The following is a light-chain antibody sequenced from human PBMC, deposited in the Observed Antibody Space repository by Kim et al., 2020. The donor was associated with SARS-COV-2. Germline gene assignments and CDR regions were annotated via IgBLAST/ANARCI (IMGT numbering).Light chain of an antibody. CDR1: SAHSSYA. Sequence: QLVLTQSPSASASLGASVKLTCTLSSAHSSYAIAWHQQQPEKGPRYLMKLNSDGSHSKGDGIPDRFSGSSSGAERYLTISSLQSEDEADYYCQTWGTGIHVVFGGGTQLTVL. CDR2: LNSDGSH. V-gene: IGLV4-69*01. CDR3: QTWGTGIHVV. J-gene: IGLJ2*01.